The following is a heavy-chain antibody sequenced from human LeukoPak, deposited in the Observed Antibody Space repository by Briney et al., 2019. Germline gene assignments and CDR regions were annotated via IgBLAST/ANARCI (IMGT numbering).Heavy chain of an antibody. CDR3: ARASGVGVIETGRSLLFFQY. CDR2: INTNTGNP. D-gene: IGHD4-17*01. Sequence: GASAKVSCKASGYSFSDYAINWVRQAPGQGLEWMGWINTNTGNPKYAEGFTGRFVFSLDTSVSTAYLQISGLKDDDTAIYYCARASGVGVIETGRSLLFFQYWGQGTLVTVSS. J-gene: IGHJ1*01. V-gene: IGHV7-4-1*02. CDR1: GYSFSDYA.